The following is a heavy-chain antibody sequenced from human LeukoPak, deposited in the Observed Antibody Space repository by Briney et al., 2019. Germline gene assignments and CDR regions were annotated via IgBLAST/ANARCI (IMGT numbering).Heavy chain of an antibody. D-gene: IGHD1-26*01. V-gene: IGHV3-30*04. CDR1: GFTFSSYA. CDR3: ARDDTGGGATPDY. J-gene: IGHJ4*02. Sequence: GGSLRLSCAATGFTFSSYAMHWVRQAPGKGLEWVAVISYDGSNKYYADSVKGRFTISRDNSKNTLYLQMNSLRAEDTAVYYCARDDTGGGATPDYWGQGTLVTVSS. CDR2: ISYDGSNK.